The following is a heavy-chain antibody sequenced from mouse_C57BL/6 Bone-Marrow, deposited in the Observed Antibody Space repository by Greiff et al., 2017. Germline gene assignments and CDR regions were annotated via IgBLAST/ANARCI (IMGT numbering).Heavy chain of an antibody. CDR3: ARGYYGNWFAY. Sequence: VQGVESGPELVKPGASVKLSCKASGYTFTSYDINWVKQRPGQGLEWIGWIYPRDGSTKYNEKFKGKATLTVDTSSSTAYMELHSLTSEDSAVYFCARGYYGNWFAYWGQGTLVTVSA. D-gene: IGHD2-1*01. CDR1: GYTFTSYD. J-gene: IGHJ3*01. CDR2: IYPRDGST. V-gene: IGHV1-85*01.